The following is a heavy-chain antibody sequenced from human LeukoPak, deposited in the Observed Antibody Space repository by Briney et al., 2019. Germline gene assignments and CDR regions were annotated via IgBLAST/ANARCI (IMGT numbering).Heavy chain of an antibody. J-gene: IGHJ6*02. Sequence: ASVKVSCKASGYTFTSYGISWVRQAPGQGLEWMGWISAYNGNTNYAQKLQGRVTMTTDTSANTAYMELSSLRSEDTAVYFCARETISSSWSHHYYGMDVWGQGTTVTVSS. V-gene: IGHV1-18*01. D-gene: IGHD6-13*01. CDR3: ARETISSSWSHHYYGMDV. CDR1: GYTFTSYG. CDR2: ISAYNGNT.